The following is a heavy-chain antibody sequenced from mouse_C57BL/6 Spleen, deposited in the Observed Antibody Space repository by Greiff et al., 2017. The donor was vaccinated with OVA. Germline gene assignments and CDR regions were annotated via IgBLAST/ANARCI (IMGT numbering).Heavy chain of an antibody. Sequence: EVQLQQSGPELVKPGASVKISCKASGYSFTGYYMNWVKQSPEKSLEWIGEINPSTGGTTYNQKFKAKATLTVYKSSSTAYMQLKSLTSEDSAVYYCARYYGGYFDYWGQGTTLTVSS. J-gene: IGHJ2*01. CDR2: INPSTGGT. V-gene: IGHV1-42*01. D-gene: IGHD1-1*01. CDR1: GYSFTGYY. CDR3: ARYYGGYFDY.